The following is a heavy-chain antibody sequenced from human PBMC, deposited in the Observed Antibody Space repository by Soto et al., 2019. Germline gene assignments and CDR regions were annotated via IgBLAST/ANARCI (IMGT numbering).Heavy chain of an antibody. CDR1: GYTFTSYY. J-gene: IGHJ3*02. V-gene: IGHV1-46*03. CDR3: ATVTGKLYNWNRPTANVFDI. Sequence: ASVKVSFKASGYTFTSYYMHWVRQVPGQGLEWMGIINPSAGSTSYAQKFQGRVTVTRDTSTSTVYMDLSSLRSEDTAVYYCATVTGKLYNWNRPTANVFDIWGQGTMVTVSS. D-gene: IGHD1-1*01. CDR2: INPSAGST.